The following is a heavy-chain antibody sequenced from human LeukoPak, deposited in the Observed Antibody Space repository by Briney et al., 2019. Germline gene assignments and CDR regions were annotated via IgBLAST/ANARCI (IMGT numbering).Heavy chain of an antibody. CDR3: ARGKYSSSWHNWFGP. Sequence: ASVKVSCKASGYTFSSYDINWVRQATGQGLEWMGWMNPNSGNTGYAQKFQDRVTMTRNTSISTAYMELSSLRSEDTAVYYCARGKYSSSWHNWFGPWGQGTLVTVSS. CDR2: MNPNSGNT. J-gene: IGHJ5*02. V-gene: IGHV1-8*01. CDR1: GYTFSSYD. D-gene: IGHD6-13*01.